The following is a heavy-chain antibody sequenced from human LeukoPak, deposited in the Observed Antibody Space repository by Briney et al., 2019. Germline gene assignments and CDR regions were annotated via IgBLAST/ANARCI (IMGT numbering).Heavy chain of an antibody. V-gene: IGHV1-8*01. J-gene: IGHJ5*02. CDR1: GYTFTSYD. CDR3: ARGLYERYQLLFSREGWFDP. D-gene: IGHD2-2*01. Sequence: ASVKVSCKASGYTFTSYDINWVRQATGQGLEWTGWMNPNSGNTGYAQKFQGRVTMTRNTSISTAYMELSSLRSEDTAVYYCARGLYERYQLLFSREGWFDPWGQGTLVTVSS. CDR2: MNPNSGNT.